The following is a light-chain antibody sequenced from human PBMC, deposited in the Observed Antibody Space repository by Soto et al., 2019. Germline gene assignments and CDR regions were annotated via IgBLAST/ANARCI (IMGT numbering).Light chain of an antibody. CDR2: KAS. Sequence: IQLTQSPSSLSASVGDRVTITCRASQGISSYLAWYQQKPGKAPKLLIYKASSLESGVPARFSGSGSGTEFTLTISSLQPDDFATYYCQQYNSYSSTFGQGTRLEIK. CDR1: QGISSY. CDR3: QQYNSYSST. V-gene: IGKV1-5*03. J-gene: IGKJ5*01.